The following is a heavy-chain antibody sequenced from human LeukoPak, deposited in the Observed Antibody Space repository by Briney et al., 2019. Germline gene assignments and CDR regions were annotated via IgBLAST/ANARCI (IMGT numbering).Heavy chain of an antibody. J-gene: IGHJ4*02. Sequence: PGGSLRLSCVASRFTVSNNHMNWVRQAPGKGLEWVSVIYNGDNTYFADSVQGRFTISKDNSKNTLYLQMNSLRPEDTAVYFCARASRWLAFDNWGQGTLVTVSS. CDR3: ARASRWLAFDN. D-gene: IGHD6-19*01. CDR1: RFTVSNNH. CDR2: IYNGDNT. V-gene: IGHV3-66*01.